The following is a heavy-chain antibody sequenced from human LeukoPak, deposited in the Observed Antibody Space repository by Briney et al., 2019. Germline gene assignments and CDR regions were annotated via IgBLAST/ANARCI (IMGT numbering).Heavy chain of an antibody. CDR2: IYGSGST. D-gene: IGHD3-10*01. CDR3: ARDSGTTGEVKFDP. CDR1: GGSIRSY. J-gene: IGHJ5*02. V-gene: IGHV4-4*07. Sequence: PSETLCLTCTVSGGSIRSYWSWIRQPAGKGLEWIGRIYGSGSTDYNPSLKSRVTMSIDTSKNQFSLNLISVTAADTAVYYCARDSGTTGEVKFDPWGQGTLVTVSS.